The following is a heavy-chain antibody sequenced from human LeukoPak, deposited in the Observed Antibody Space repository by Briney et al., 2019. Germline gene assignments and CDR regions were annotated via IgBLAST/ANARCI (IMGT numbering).Heavy chain of an antibody. CDR3: AKRTSSSSAVNYYYYGMDV. CDR1: GFTFSSYA. J-gene: IGHJ6*02. CDR2: ISGSGGST. V-gene: IGHV3-23*01. Sequence: GGSLRLSCAASGFTFSSYAMSWVRQAPGKGLEWVSAISGSGGSTYYADSVKGRFTISRDNSKNTLYLQMNSLRAEDTAVYYCAKRTSSSSAVNYYYYGMDVWGQGTTVTVSS. D-gene: IGHD6-13*01.